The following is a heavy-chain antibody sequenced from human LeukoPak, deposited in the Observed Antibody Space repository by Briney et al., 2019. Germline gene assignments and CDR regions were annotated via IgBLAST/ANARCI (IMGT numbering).Heavy chain of an antibody. CDR3: ARHPIKLRWSSGWYYFDY. Sequence: SETLSLTCSVSGGSISGSSYYWGWIRQPPGKGLEWIGSIYYSGSTYYNPSLKSRVTISVDTSKKEFSLKLSSVTAADTAVYYCARHPIKLRWSSGWYYFDYWGQGTLVTVSS. CDR2: IYYSGST. J-gene: IGHJ4*02. D-gene: IGHD6-19*01. CDR1: GGSISGSSYY. V-gene: IGHV4-39*01.